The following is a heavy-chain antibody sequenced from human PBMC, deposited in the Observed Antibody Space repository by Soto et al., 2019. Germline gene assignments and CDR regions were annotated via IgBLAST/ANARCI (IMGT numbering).Heavy chain of an antibody. V-gene: IGHV4-59*01. CDR1: GGSISSYY. D-gene: IGHD5-12*01. CDR3: ARDSATLGMDV. Sequence: QVQLQESGPGLVKPSEALSLTCTVSGGSISSYYWNWIRQPPGKGLEWIGYIYYSGSTNYNPSLKSRVTISVDTSKNQFSLKLSSVTAADTAVYYCARDSATLGMDVWGQGTTVTVSS. J-gene: IGHJ6*02. CDR2: IYYSGST.